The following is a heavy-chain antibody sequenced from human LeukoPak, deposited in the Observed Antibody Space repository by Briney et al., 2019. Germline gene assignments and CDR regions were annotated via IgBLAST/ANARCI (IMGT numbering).Heavy chain of an antibody. J-gene: IGHJ3*02. CDR3: ARTLPLVPEGGYGSRAFDI. Sequence: ASVKVSCKSSGYTFTVYYMRWVRQAPGQGLEWMGWINPNSGGTNYAQKFQGRVTMTRDTSISTAYMELSRLRSDDTAVYYCARTLPLVPEGGYGSRAFDIWGQGTMVTVSS. D-gene: IGHD3-10*01. CDR1: GYTFTVYY. V-gene: IGHV1-2*02. CDR2: INPNSGGT.